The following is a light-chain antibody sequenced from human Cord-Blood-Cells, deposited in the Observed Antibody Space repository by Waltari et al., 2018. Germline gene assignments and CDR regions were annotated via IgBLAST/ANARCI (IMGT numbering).Light chain of an antibody. CDR2: KAS. Sequence: DIQMTQSPSTLSASVGDRVTITCRASQSISSWLDWYQQKPGKAPKLLIYKASSLESGVPSRFSGSGSGTEFTLTISSPQPDDFATYYCQQYNSYPWTFGQGTKVEIK. CDR1: QSISSW. CDR3: QQYNSYPWT. J-gene: IGKJ1*01. V-gene: IGKV1-5*03.